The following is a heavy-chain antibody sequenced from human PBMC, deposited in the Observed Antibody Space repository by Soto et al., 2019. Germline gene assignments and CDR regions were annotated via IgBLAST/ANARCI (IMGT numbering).Heavy chain of an antibody. J-gene: IGHJ6*02. V-gene: IGHV3-7*01. Sequence: GSLRLSCVASRFAFSTYWMSWVRQAPGKGLEWVANIKEDGSEKYYVDSVKGRFTISRDNAKNSLYLQMNSLRVEDTAVYYCARGVMVRGVTPYYYYYGMDVWGQGTTVTVSS. CDR2: IKEDGSEK. CDR3: ARGVMVRGVTPYYYYYGMDV. D-gene: IGHD3-10*01. CDR1: RFAFSTYW.